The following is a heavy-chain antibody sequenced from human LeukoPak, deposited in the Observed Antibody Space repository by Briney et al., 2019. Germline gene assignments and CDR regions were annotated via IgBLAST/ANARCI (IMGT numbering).Heavy chain of an antibody. CDR2: IYHSGST. Sequence: SETLSLTCAVSGYSISSGYCWGWIRQPPGQGLAWIGSIYHSGSTYYNPSLRSRVTISVDTSKNQFSLKLNSVTAADTSLYYCARHVVPAAQSSYMDVWGKGTTVTVSS. CDR1: GYSISSGYC. J-gene: IGHJ6*03. CDR3: ARHVVPAAQSSYMDV. V-gene: IGHV4-38-2*01. D-gene: IGHD2-2*01.